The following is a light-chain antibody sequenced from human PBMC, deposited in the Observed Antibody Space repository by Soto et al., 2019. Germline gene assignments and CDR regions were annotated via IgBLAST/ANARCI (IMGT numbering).Light chain of an antibody. V-gene: IGKV1-39*01. Sequence: DIQMTQSPSSLSASVGDRVTITCRASQRIASYLNWYQQKPGKAPNLLIYATSNLQNGVPSRFSGSGSGTDFALTISSLQPEDFATYYCQQSYSTPRSFGHGTKVEI. CDR1: QRIASY. CDR2: ATS. J-gene: IGKJ1*01. CDR3: QQSYSTPRS.